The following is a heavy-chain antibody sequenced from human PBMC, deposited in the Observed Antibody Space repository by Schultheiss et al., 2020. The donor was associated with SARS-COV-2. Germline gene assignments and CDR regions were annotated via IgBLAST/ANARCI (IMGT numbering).Heavy chain of an antibody. CDR2: IWYDGSNK. V-gene: IGHV3-33*01. J-gene: IGHJ4*02. CDR1: GFTFSSYG. D-gene: IGHD4-17*01. CDR3: ARGRATVTRTPLDY. Sequence: GESLKISCAASGFTFSSYGMHWVRQAPGKGLEWVAVIWYDGSNKYYADSVKGRFTISRDNSKNTLYLQMNSLRAEDTAVYYCARGRATVTRTPLDYWGQGTLVTVSS.